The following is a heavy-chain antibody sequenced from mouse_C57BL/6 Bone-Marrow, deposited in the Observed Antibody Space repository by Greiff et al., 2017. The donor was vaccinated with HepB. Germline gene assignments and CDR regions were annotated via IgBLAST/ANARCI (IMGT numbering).Heavy chain of an antibody. Sequence: VKLQESGPELVKPGASVKISCKASGYAFSSSWMNWVKQRPGKGLEWIGRIYPGDGDTNYNGKFKGKATLTADKSSSTAYMQLSSLTSEDSAVYFCAREDPWYFDVWGTGTTVTVSS. CDR3: AREDPWYFDV. J-gene: IGHJ1*03. CDR2: IYPGDGDT. CDR1: GYAFSSSW. V-gene: IGHV1-82*01.